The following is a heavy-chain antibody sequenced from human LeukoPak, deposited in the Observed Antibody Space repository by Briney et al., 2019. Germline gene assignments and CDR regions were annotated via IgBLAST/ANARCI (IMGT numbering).Heavy chain of an antibody. Sequence: SETLSLTCTVSGDSISGYYWNWIRQPPGKGLEWIGYIYDSETTNYNPSLKSRVTISVDTSKNQFSLKLSSVTAADTAVYYCARTLVRGADGTGYWGQGTLVTVSS. D-gene: IGHD1-7*01. CDR2: IYDSETT. CDR1: GDSISGYY. J-gene: IGHJ4*02. CDR3: ARTLVRGADGTGY. V-gene: IGHV4-59*08.